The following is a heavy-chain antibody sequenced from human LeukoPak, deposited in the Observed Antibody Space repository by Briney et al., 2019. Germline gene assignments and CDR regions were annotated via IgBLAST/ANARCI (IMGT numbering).Heavy chain of an antibody. CDR3: ARGLGYCSSTSCYLDV. CDR1: GFTFDDYA. D-gene: IGHD2-2*01. Sequence: PGGSLRLSCAASGFTFDDYAMHWVRQAPGKGLEWVSGISWNGDTIGYADSLKGRFTISRDNAKNSLYLQMNSLRAEDTAVYYCARGLGYCSSTSCYLDVWGKGTTVTVSS. CDR2: ISWNGDTI. J-gene: IGHJ6*03. V-gene: IGHV3-9*01.